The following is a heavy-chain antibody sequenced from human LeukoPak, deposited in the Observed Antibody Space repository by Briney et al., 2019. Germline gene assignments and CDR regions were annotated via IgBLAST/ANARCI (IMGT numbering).Heavy chain of an antibody. D-gene: IGHD6-19*01. CDR2: IYHTGST. V-gene: IGHV4-38-2*01. Sequence: PSETLSLTCEVSGYSISSDKYWGWIRQPPGKGLEWIGSIYHTGSTYYNPSLESRVSISVDTSKNQFSLKFTSVTAADTAVYYCARSHSGWQGHNNWFDPWGQGTLVTVSS. J-gene: IGHJ5*02. CDR3: ARSHSGWQGHNNWFDP. CDR1: GYSISSDKY.